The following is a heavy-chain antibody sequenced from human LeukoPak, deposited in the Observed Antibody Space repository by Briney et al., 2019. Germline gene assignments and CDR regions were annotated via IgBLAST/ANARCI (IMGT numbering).Heavy chain of an antibody. D-gene: IGHD3-9*01. CDR2: IYYSEIT. J-gene: IGHJ3*02. CDR3: ARAGYRYFDWPLLSSDAFDI. Sequence: KPSETLSLTCTVTGDSISSSGNFWAWIRQPPGKGLEWIGNIYYSEITYSNPSLKSRLTISVDTSKNQYSLKLSSVTAADTAVYYCARAGYRYFDWPLLSSDAFDIWGQGTMVTVSS. CDR1: GDSISSSGNF. V-gene: IGHV4-39*07.